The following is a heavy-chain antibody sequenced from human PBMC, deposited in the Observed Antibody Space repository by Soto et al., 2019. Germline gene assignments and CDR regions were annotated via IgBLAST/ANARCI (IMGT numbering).Heavy chain of an antibody. J-gene: IGHJ6*02. V-gene: IGHV1-69*13. CDR1: GGTFSSYA. CDR2: SIPIFGTA. D-gene: IGHD3-10*01. CDR3: AYYYGSGSYYHVFRYYYYGMDV. Sequence: SVKVSCKASGGTFSSYAISWVRQAPGQGLEWMGGSIPIFGTANYVQKFQGRVTITADESTSTAYMELSSLRSEDTAVYYCAYYYGSGSYYHVFRYYYYGMDVWGQGTTVTVSS.